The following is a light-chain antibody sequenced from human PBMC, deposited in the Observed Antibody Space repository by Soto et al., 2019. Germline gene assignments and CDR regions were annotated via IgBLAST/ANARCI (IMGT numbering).Light chain of an antibody. CDR3: QQYGSSPPIT. Sequence: EIVLTQSPGTLSLSPGERATLSCRASHSVSSSYLAWYQQKPGQAPRLLIYGASSRATGIPDRFSGSGSGTDFTLTISRLEPEDFAVYYCQQYGSSPPITFGQGIRLEMK. CDR2: GAS. J-gene: IGKJ5*01. V-gene: IGKV3-20*01. CDR1: HSVSSSY.